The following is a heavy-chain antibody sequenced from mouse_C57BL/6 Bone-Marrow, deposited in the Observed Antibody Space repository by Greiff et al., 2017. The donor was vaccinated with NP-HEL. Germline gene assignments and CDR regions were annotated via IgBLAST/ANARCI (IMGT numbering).Heavy chain of an antibody. CDR3: ARSRTTVVESFDY. CDR1: GYTFTDYY. D-gene: IGHD1-1*01. Sequence: EVQLQQSGPELVKPGASVKISCKASGYTFTDYYMNWVKQSHGKSLEWIGDINPNNGGTSYNQKFKGKATLTVDKSSSTAYMELRSLTSEDSAVYYCARSRTTVVESFDYWGQGTTLTVSS. V-gene: IGHV1-26*01. CDR2: INPNNGGT. J-gene: IGHJ2*01.